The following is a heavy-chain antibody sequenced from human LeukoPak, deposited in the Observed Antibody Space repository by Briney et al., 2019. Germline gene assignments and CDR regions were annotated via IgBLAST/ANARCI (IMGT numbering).Heavy chain of an antibody. CDR2: VSGSGGNS. V-gene: IGHV3-23*01. Sequence: SGGSLRLSCAASGFTFNNYAMSWVRQAPGKGLEWVSGVSGSGGNSYYADSVKGRFTISRDNSKSTLYLQMNGLRAEDTAVYYCAKPYSGYNTALYFFDYWGQGTLVTVSS. CDR3: AKPYSGYNTALYFFDY. D-gene: IGHD5-12*01. J-gene: IGHJ4*02. CDR1: GFTFNNYA.